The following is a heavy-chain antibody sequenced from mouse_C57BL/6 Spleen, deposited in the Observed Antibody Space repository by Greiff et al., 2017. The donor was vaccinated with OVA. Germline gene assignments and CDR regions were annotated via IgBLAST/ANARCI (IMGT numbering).Heavy chain of an antibody. J-gene: IGHJ1*03. Sequence: QVQLQQPGAELVKPGASVKLSCKASGYTFTSYWMHWVKQRPGRGLKWIGRIDPNSGGTKYNEKFKSKATLTVDKPSSTAYMQLSSLTSEDSAVYYCARENWDRYFDVWGTGTTVTVSS. V-gene: IGHV1-72*01. CDR2: IDPNSGGT. D-gene: IGHD4-1*01. CDR3: ARENWDRYFDV. CDR1: GYTFTSYW.